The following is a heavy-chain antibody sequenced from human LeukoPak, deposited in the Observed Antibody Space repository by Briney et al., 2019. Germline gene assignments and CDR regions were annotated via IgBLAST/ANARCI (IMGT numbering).Heavy chain of an antibody. Sequence: PGGSLRLSCAASGFSFSSYTMNWVRQAPGKGLEWVSSISSSSSYISYADSLKGRFTISRDNAKNSLYLQMNSLRAEDTAVYYCARDGRRRDYCDSGSCYWYFDLWGRGTLVTVSS. V-gene: IGHV3-21*01. CDR2: ISSSSSYI. CDR1: GFSFSSYT. CDR3: ARDGRRRDYCDSGSCYWYFDL. D-gene: IGHD2-15*01. J-gene: IGHJ2*01.